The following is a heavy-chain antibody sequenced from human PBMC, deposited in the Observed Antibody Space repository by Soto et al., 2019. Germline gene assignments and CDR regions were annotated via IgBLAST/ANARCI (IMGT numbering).Heavy chain of an antibody. Sequence: SETLSLTCTVSGGSISSYYWSWIRQPPGKGLEWIGYIYYSGSTNYNPSLKSRVTISVDTSKNQFSLKLSSVTAADTAVYYCARGRITIFSDYMDVWGKGTTVTVSS. D-gene: IGHD3-3*01. CDR2: IYYSGST. V-gene: IGHV4-59*01. J-gene: IGHJ6*03. CDR3: ARGRITIFSDYMDV. CDR1: GGSISSYY.